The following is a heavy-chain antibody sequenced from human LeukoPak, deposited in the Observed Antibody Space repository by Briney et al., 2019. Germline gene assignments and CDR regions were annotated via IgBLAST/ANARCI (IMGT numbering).Heavy chain of an antibody. CDR2: INTNTGNP. D-gene: IGHD3-22*01. CDR1: GYIFTSYA. Sequence: ASVKVSCKASGYIFTSYAMNWVRQAPGQGLEWMGWINTNTGNPTYAQGFTGRFVLSLDTSVSTAYLQISSLKADDTAVYYCARGYYYDSSGYNDYWGQGTLVTVSS. V-gene: IGHV7-4-1*02. J-gene: IGHJ4*02. CDR3: ARGYYYDSSGYNDY.